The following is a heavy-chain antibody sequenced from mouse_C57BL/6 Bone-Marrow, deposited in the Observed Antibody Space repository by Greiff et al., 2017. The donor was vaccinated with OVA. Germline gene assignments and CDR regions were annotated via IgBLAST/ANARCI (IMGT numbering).Heavy chain of an antibody. CDR1: GFTFSSYA. Sequence: EVHLVESGEGLVKPGGSLKLSCAASGFTFSSYAMSWVRQTPEKRLEWVAYISSGGDYLYYADTVKGRFTISRDNARNTLYLQMSSLKSEDTAMYYCTTYSYYFDYWGQGTTLTVSS. V-gene: IGHV5-9-1*02. CDR3: TTYSYYFDY. D-gene: IGHD1-1*01. CDR2: ISSGGDYL. J-gene: IGHJ2*01.